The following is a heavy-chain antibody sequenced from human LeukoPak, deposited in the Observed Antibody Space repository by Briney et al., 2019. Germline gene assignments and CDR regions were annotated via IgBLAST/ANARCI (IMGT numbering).Heavy chain of an antibody. CDR2: FDPEDGET. CDR3: ATVLTESSDYYDSSSAFDI. J-gene: IGHJ3*02. V-gene: IGHV1-24*01. Sequence: SGGSLRLSCAASGFTFSSYGMSWVRQAPGKGLEWMGGFDPEDGETIYAQKFQGRVTMTEDTSTDTAYMEPSSLGSEDTAVYYCATVLTESSDYYDSSSAFDIWGQGTMVTVSS. CDR1: GFTFSSYG. D-gene: IGHD3-22*01.